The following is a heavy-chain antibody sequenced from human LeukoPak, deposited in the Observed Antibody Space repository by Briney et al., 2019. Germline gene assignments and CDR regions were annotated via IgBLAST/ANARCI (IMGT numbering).Heavy chain of an antibody. D-gene: IGHD2-15*01. CDR1: GFTFSRYW. Sequence: QPGGSLRLSCAASGFTFSRYWMHWVRQAPGKGLVWVSSFNDDGTSTNYADSVKGRFTISRDNAKNTLYLQMNSLGGEDTAVYYCARPGGGSYFDYWGQGTLVTVSS. V-gene: IGHV3-74*01. J-gene: IGHJ4*02. CDR2: FNDDGTST. CDR3: ARPGGGSYFDY.